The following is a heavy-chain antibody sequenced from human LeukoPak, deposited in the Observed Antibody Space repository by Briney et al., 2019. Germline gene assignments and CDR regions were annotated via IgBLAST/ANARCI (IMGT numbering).Heavy chain of an antibody. CDR2: IIPIFGTA. V-gene: IGHV1-69*05. CDR3: ASGIAAAGTGQN. D-gene: IGHD6-13*01. Sequence: SVKVSCKASGGTFSSYAISWVRQAPGQGLEWMGGIIPIFGTANYAQKFQGRVTITTDESTSTAYMELSSLRSEDTAVYYCASGIAAAGTGQNWGQGTLVTVSS. J-gene: IGHJ4*02. CDR1: GGTFSSYA.